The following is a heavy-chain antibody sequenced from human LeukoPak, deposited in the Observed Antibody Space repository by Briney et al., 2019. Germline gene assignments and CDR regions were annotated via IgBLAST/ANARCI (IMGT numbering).Heavy chain of an antibody. Sequence: SETLSLTCAVYGGSFSGYYWSWIRQPPGKGLEWIGEINHSGSTNYNPSLKSRVTISVDTSKNQFSLKLSSVTAADTAVYYCASHRGILTGYSYHDAFDIWGQGTMVTVSS. D-gene: IGHD3-9*01. V-gene: IGHV4-34*01. J-gene: IGHJ3*02. CDR2: INHSGST. CDR1: GGSFSGYY. CDR3: ASHRGILTGYSYHDAFDI.